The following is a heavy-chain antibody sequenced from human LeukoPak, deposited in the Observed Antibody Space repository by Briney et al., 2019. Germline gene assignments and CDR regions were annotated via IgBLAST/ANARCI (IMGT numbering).Heavy chain of an antibody. CDR1: GGTFSSYA. D-gene: IGHD4-11*01. CDR3: ASGVYSNYYYYYYMDV. V-gene: IGHV1-69*13. Sequence: ASVKVSCKASGGTFSSYAISWVRQAPGQGLEWMGGIIPIFGTANYAQKFQGRVTITADESTSTAYMELSSLRSEDTAVYYCASGVYSNYYYYYYMDVWGKGTTVTVSS. J-gene: IGHJ6*03. CDR2: IIPIFGTA.